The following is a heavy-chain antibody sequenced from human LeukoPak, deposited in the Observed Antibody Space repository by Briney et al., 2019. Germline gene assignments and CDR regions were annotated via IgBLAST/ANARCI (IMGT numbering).Heavy chain of an antibody. J-gene: IGHJ4*02. Sequence: SETLSLTCTVSGGSLSNYFWSWIRQPPAKGLEWIGYIYYSGSTNYNPSLKSRVTISVDTSKNQFSLKLSSVTAADTAVYYCARLIVGTAYYFDYWGQGALVTVSS. CDR3: ARLIVGTAYYFDY. V-gene: IGHV4-59*08. CDR1: GGSLSNYF. D-gene: IGHD1-26*01. CDR2: IYYSGST.